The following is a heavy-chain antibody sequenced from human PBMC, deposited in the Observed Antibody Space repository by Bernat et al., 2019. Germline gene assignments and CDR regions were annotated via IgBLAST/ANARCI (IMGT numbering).Heavy chain of an antibody. CDR1: GFTFSNAW. CDR2: IKSKTDGGTT. V-gene: IGHV3-15*01. CDR3: TTDLYCGGDCHYYYYYGMDV. D-gene: IGHD2-21*02. Sequence: EVQLVESGGGLVKPGGSLRLSCAASGFTFSNAWMSWVRQAPGKGLEWVGRIKSKTDGGTTDYAAPVKGRFTISRDDSKNTLYLQMNSLKTEDTAVYYCTTDLYCGGDCHYYYYYGMDVWGQGTTVTVSS. J-gene: IGHJ6*02.